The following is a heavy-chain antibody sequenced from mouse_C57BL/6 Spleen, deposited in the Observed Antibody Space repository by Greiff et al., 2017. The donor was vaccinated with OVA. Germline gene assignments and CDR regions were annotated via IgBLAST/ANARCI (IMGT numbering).Heavy chain of an antibody. CDR1: GYTFTSYW. Sequence: QVQLQQPGAELVMPGASVKLSCKASGYTFTSYWMHWVKQRPGQGLEWIGEIDPSDSYTNYNQKFKGKSTLTVDKSSSTAYMQLSSLTSEDSAVYYCARENDGYFSYWGQGTLVTVSA. D-gene: IGHD2-3*01. J-gene: IGHJ3*01. CDR3: ARENDGYFSY. V-gene: IGHV1-69*01. CDR2: IDPSDSYT.